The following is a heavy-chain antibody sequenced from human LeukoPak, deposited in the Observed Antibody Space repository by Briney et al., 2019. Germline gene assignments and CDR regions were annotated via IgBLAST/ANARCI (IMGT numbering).Heavy chain of an antibody. CDR2: ISGSGGST. J-gene: IGHJ4*02. D-gene: IGHD3-3*01. CDR3: AKGRNSIFGVVISSH. V-gene: IGHV3-23*01. Sequence: PGGSLRLSCAASGFTFSSYAMSWVRQAPGKGLEWVSAISGSGGSTYYADSVKGRFTISRDNSKNTLYLRMNSLRAEDTAVYYCAKGRNSIFGVVISSHWGQGTLVTVSS. CDR1: GFTFSSYA.